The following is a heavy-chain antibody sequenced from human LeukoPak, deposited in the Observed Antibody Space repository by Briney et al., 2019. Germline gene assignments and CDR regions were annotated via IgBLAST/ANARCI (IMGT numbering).Heavy chain of an antibody. J-gene: IGHJ4*02. CDR1: GYTFSGYY. CDR2: INPNSGGT. V-gene: IGHV1-2*04. D-gene: IGHD2-15*01. Sequence: ASVKVYCKASGYTFSGYYVQWMRQAPGQGLEWMGWINPNSGGTNYAQKFQGWVTMTRDTSISTAYMELSRLRSDDTAVYYCAIGYCSGGSCYSYDYWGQGTLVTVSS. CDR3: AIGYCSGGSCYSYDY.